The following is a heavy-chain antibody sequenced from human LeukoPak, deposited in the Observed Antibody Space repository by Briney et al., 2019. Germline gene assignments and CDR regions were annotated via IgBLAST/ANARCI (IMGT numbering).Heavy chain of an antibody. J-gene: IGHJ4*02. Sequence: GGSLRLSCAASGFNVSSNYMTWIRQAPGKGLEWVSLIYGADAAYYAESVRGRFMISRDNLKSTLFLQMNSLRVEDTAVYYCVTSIGEKSIPYDYCGQGTHVTVSS. CDR1: GFNVSSNY. CDR2: IYGADAA. V-gene: IGHV3-66*02. CDR3: VTSIGEKSIPYDY. D-gene: IGHD3-10*01.